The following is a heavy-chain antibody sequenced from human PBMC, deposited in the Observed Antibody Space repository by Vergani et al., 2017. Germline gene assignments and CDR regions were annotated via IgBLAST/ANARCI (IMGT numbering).Heavy chain of an antibody. D-gene: IGHD4-23*01. CDR1: GFTFRSYE. V-gene: IGHV3-23*04. CDR2: ISGSGGST. Sequence: EVQLVESGGGLVQPGGSLRLSCAASGFTFRSYEMNWVRQAPGKGLEWVSAISGSGGSTYYADSVEGRFTISRDNSKNTLYLQMNSLRAEDTAVYYCARAFGGNPGYWGQGTLVTVSS. J-gene: IGHJ4*02. CDR3: ARAFGGNPGY.